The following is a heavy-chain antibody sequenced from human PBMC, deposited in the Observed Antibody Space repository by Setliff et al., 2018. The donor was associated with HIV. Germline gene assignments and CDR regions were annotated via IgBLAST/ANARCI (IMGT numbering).Heavy chain of an antibody. V-gene: IGHV4-38-2*01. CDR3: ARAPITIFGVIIIPVYFDY. CDR1: GYSISSDYY. Sequence: KTSETLSLTCAVSGYSISSDYYWGWIRQPPGKGLEWIGSLYHSGSTYYNPSLKSRVTISVDMSNNQVSLKLNSVTAADTAVYYCARAPITIFGVIIIPVYFDYWGQGTLVTVSS. D-gene: IGHD3-3*01. J-gene: IGHJ4*02. CDR2: LYHSGST.